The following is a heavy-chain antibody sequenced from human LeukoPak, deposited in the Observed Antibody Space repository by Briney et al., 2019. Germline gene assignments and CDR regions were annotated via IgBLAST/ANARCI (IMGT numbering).Heavy chain of an antibody. CDR3: ARDKAHLAAAGFIDY. V-gene: IGHV3-7*01. D-gene: IGHD6-13*01. J-gene: IGHJ4*02. CDR2: IKQDGGEK. CDR1: GFTLSSYW. Sequence: GGSLRLSCVASGFTLSSYWMSWVRQAPGKGLEWVANIKQDGGEKYYVDSVMGRFTISRDNAKNSLYLQMNSLRAEDTAVYYCARDKAHLAAAGFIDYWGQGTLVTVSS.